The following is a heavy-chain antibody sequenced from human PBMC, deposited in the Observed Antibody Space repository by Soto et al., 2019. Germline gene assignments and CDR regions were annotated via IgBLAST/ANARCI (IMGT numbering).Heavy chain of an antibody. D-gene: IGHD2-21*01. CDR2: IRSRANSYAT. Sequence: PGGSLRLSCAASGFTFSDSAMHWVRQASGKGLEWVGRIRSRANSYATAYAASVKGRFTISRDDSKSTAYLQMDSLKTEDTAVYYCTRDNCGGDCYSSSWGQGTLVTVSS. CDR1: GFTFSDSA. CDR3: TRDNCGGDCYSSS. V-gene: IGHV3-73*01. J-gene: IGHJ5*02.